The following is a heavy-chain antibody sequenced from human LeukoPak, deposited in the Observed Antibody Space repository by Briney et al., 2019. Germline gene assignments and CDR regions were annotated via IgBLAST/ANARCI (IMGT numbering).Heavy chain of an antibody. D-gene: IGHD6-19*01. J-gene: IGHJ3*02. CDR1: GFTFSSYA. V-gene: IGHV3-64*01. CDR3: ARAVAGTHYDAFDI. Sequence: GGSLRLSCAASGFTFSSYAVHWVRQAPGKGLEYVSAISSNGGSTYYANSVKGRFTISRDNSKNTLYLQMGSLRAEDMAVYYCARAVAGTHYDAFDIWGQGTMVTVSS. CDR2: ISSNGGST.